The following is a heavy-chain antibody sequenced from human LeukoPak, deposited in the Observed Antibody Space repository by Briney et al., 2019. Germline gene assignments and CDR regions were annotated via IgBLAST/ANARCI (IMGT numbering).Heavy chain of an antibody. CDR2: IKQDGSEK. Sequence: GGSLRLSCAASGFTFSSYWMSWVRQAPGKGLEWVANIKQDGSEKYFVDSVKGRFTISRDNTKNSLYLQMNSLRAEDTAVYYCARDDTVTTRVGFIDWGQGTLVTVSS. D-gene: IGHD4-17*01. CDR3: ARDDTVTTRVGFID. V-gene: IGHV3-7*01. CDR1: GFTFSSYW. J-gene: IGHJ4*02.